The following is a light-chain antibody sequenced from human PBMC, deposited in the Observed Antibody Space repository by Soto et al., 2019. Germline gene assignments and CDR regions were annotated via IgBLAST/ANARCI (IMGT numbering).Light chain of an antibody. CDR2: GAS. J-gene: IGKJ1*01. CDR1: QSVSSN. CDR3: QQYNNWPPTWT. Sequence: EIVMTXXXATLSVSPGERATLSCRASQSVSSNLAWYQQKPGQAPRLLIYGASTRATGIPARFSGSGSGTEFTLTISSLQSEDFAVYYCQQYNNWPPTWTFGQGTKVEIK. V-gene: IGKV3-15*01.